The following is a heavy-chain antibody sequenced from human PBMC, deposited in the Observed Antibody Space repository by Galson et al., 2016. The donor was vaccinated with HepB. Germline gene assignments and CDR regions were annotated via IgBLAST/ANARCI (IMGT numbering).Heavy chain of an antibody. CDR1: GFAFSGSA. J-gene: IGHJ5*02. Sequence: SLRLSCAASGFAFSGSAMHWVRQAPGKGLEWVAAISYHGSDKYYADSVKGRVTISRDNSKNTVYLQMNSLRPEDTAVYYCARDQGWEGGWFDPWGQGTLVTVSS. CDR3: ARDQGWEGGWFDP. D-gene: IGHD1-26*01. V-gene: IGHV3-30-3*01. CDR2: ISYHGSDK.